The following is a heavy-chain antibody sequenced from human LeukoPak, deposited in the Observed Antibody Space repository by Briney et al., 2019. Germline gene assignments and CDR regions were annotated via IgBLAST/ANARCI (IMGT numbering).Heavy chain of an antibody. CDR3: AKVGYYYGSGSYYNTYLAREYYFDY. CDR2: ISGSGGST. D-gene: IGHD3-10*01. CDR1: GFTLSSYA. J-gene: IGHJ4*02. V-gene: IGHV3-23*01. Sequence: GGSLRLSCAASGFTLSSYAMSWVRQAPGKGLEWVSAISGSGGSTYYADSVKGRFTISRDNSKNTLYLQMNSLRAEDTAVYYCAKVGYYYGSGSYYNTYLAREYYFDYWGQGTLVTVSS.